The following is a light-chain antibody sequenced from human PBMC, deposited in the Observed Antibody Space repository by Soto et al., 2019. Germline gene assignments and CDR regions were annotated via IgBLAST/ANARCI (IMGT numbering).Light chain of an antibody. J-gene: IGKJ4*01. Sequence: DIPMTPSPSPLSASVGDRVTNTCRASQSISSWLAWYQQKPGKAPKLLIYDASSLESGVPSRFSGSGSGTEFTLTISSLQPDDFATYYCQQYNSYPLTFGGGTKVDIK. V-gene: IGKV1-5*01. CDR3: QQYNSYPLT. CDR1: QSISSW. CDR2: DAS.